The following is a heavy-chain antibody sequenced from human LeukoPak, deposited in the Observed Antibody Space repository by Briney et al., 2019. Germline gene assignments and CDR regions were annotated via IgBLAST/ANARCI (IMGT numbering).Heavy chain of an antibody. CDR2: MNPNSGNT. V-gene: IGHV1-8*01. CDR3: ARGDHGSGSYYKYY. J-gene: IGHJ4*02. Sequence: ASVKVSCKASGYTFTSYDINWVRQATGQGLEWMGWMNPNSGNTGYAQKFQGRVTMTRNTSISTAYMELSSLRSEDTAVYYCARGDHGSGSYYKYYWGQGTLVTVSS. CDR1: GYTFTSYD. D-gene: IGHD3-10*01.